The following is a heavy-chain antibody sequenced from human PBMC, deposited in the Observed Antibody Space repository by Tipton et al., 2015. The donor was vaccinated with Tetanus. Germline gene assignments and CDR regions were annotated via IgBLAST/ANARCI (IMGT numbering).Heavy chain of an antibody. CDR2: IFYIGTT. CDR3: ARVACSSTSCYSHYFDY. CDR1: NGSLTVGGYY. D-gene: IGHD2-2*01. Sequence: TLSLTCSVSNGSLTVGGYYWSWIRQHPGKGPEWLGYIFYIGTTYYNPSLQSRISISADTSKNQFSLRLTSVTAADTAVYYCARVACSSTSCYSHYFDYWGPGSLVTVSS. V-gene: IGHV4-31*03. J-gene: IGHJ4*02.